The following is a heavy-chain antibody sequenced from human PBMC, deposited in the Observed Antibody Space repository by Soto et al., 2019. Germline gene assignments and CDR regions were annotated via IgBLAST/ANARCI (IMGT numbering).Heavy chain of an antibody. CDR1: GGSISSGGYS. V-gene: IGHV4-30-2*01. J-gene: IGHJ4*02. Sequence: QLQLQESGSGLVKPSQTPSLTCAVSGGSISSGGYSWSWIRQPPGKGLEWIGYIYHSGSTYYNPSPKGRVPLSVDGSKNQFSLRLCSATAGDTAVYYCARGGGYTFDYWGQGTLVTVSS. D-gene: IGHD3-16*01. CDR3: ARGGGYTFDY. CDR2: IYHSGST.